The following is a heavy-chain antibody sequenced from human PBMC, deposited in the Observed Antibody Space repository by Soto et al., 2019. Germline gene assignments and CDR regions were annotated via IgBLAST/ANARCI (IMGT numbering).Heavy chain of an antibody. V-gene: IGHV3-23*01. D-gene: IGHD3-3*01. CDR2: ISGSGGST. CDR1: GVTFSSFA. Sequence: GGSLRLSCVASGVTFSSFAMSWVRQAPGKGLEWVSTISGSGGSTYYADSVKGRLTISRDNSKNTLSLHINSLRAEDTAVYYCAEAETYDFWSGLHFDYWGQGTLVTVSS. J-gene: IGHJ4*01. CDR3: AEAETYDFWSGLHFDY.